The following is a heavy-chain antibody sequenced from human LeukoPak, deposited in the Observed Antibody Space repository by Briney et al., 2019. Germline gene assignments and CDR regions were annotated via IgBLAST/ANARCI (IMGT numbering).Heavy chain of an antibody. D-gene: IGHD3-22*01. V-gene: IGHV3-30*04. CDR1: GFTFSSYA. CDR3: ARDVRPHYYDSSGYYY. CDR2: ISYDGRNK. J-gene: IGHJ4*02. Sequence: GGSLRLSCAASGFTFSSYAMHWVRQAPGKGLECVAVISYDGRNKDYADSVKARFTISRDNSKNTLYLQMNRLRAEDTAVYYCARDVRPHYYDSSGYYYWGQGTLVSVSS.